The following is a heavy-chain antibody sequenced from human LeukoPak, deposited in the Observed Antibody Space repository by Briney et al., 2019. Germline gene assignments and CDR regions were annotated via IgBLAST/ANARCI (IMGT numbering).Heavy chain of an antibody. CDR1: GYTFTSYG. Sequence: GASVKVSCKASGYTFTSYGISWVRRAPGQGLEWMGWISAYNGNTNYAQKLQGRVTMTTDTSTSTAYMELRSLRSDDTAVYYCARAVLRFLTSYYGMDVWGQGTTVTVSS. CDR3: ARAVLRFLTSYYGMDV. D-gene: IGHD3-3*01. CDR2: ISAYNGNT. V-gene: IGHV1-18*01. J-gene: IGHJ6*02.